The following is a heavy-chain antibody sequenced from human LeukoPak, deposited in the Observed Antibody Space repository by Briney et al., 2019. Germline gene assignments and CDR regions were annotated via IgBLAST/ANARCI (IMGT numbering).Heavy chain of an antibody. J-gene: IGHJ4*02. V-gene: IGHV3-43*02. CDR2: ISGDGDST. CDR1: GFTFDDYA. CDR3: AKDIRERGYAAF. Sequence: GGSLRLSCAASGFTFDDYAMHWVCQAPGKGLEWVSLISGDGDSTYYADSIKGRFTISRDNSKNSLYLQMNSLRSEDTALYYCAKDIRERGYAAFWGQGTLVIVSS. D-gene: IGHD3-22*01.